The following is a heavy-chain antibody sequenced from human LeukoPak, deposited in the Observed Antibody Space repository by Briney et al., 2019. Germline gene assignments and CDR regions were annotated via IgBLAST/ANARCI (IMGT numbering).Heavy chain of an antibody. Sequence: SETLSLTCAVYGGSLSGYYWSWIRQPPGKGLEWIGEINHSGSTNYNPSLKSRVTISVDTSKNQFSLKLSSVTAADTAVYYCARGRSQITTVTKFGWFDPWGQGTLVTVSS. V-gene: IGHV4-34*01. D-gene: IGHD4-17*01. CDR3: ARGRSQITTVTKFGWFDP. CDR2: INHSGST. J-gene: IGHJ5*02. CDR1: GGSLSGYY.